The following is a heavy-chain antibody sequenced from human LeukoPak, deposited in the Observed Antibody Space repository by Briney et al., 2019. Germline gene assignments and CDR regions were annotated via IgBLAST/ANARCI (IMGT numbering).Heavy chain of an antibody. D-gene: IGHD6-13*01. J-gene: IGHJ4*02. Sequence: SETLSLTCTVSGGSINNYYWSWIRQPPGQGLEWIGYILFTGRTNYNSSLESRVTISIDTSKNRFSLKLRSVTAADTAVYYCARDLTGPAAGTLDYWGQGILVTVSS. CDR3: ARDLTGPAAGTLDY. CDR2: ILFTGRT. V-gene: IGHV4-59*01. CDR1: GGSINNYY.